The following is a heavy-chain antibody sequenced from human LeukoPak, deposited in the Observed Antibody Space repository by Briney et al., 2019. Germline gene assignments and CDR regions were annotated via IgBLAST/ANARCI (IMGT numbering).Heavy chain of an antibody. CDR2: ISGSGGNT. J-gene: IGHJ4*02. CDR1: GFTFSSYA. D-gene: IGHD3-16*02. CDR3: AKDGTLYYDYVWGSYRGYYFDY. Sequence: GGSLRLSCAASGFTFSSYAMSWVRQAPGKGLEWVSAISGSGGNTYYADSVKGRFTISRDNSKNTLYLQMNSLRAEDTAVYYCAKDGTLYYDYVWGSYRGYYFDYWGQGTLVTVSS. V-gene: IGHV3-23*01.